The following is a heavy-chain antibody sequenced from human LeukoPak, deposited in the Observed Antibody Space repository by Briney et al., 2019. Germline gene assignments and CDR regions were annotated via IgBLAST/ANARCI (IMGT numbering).Heavy chain of an antibody. Sequence: SETLSLTCAVCGGSFSGYYWSWIRQPPGKGLEWIGEINHSGSTNYNPSLKSRVTISVDTSKNQFSLRLSSVTAADTAVYYCAREDNWNYDWGQGTLVTVSS. CDR2: INHSGST. CDR3: AREDNWNYD. V-gene: IGHV4-34*01. J-gene: IGHJ4*02. CDR1: GGSFSGYY. D-gene: IGHD1-7*01.